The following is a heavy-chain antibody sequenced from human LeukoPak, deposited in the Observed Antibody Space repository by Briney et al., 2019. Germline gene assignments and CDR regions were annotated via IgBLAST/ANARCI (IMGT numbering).Heavy chain of an antibody. V-gene: IGHV3-53*01. J-gene: IGHJ4*02. D-gene: IGHD4-17*01. CDR1: GFTVSSNY. CDR3: ARGGDYGDYYFDY. CDR2: IYSGGST. Sequence: PGGSLRLSCAASGFTVSSNYMSWVRQAPGKGLGWVSVIYSGGSTYYADSVKGRFTISRDNSKNTLYLQMNSLRAEDTAVYYCARGGDYGDYYFDYWGQGTLVTVSS.